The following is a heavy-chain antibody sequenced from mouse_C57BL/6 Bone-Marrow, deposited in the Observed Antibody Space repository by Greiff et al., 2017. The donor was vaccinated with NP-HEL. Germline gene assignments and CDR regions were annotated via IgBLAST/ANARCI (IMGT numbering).Heavy chain of an antibody. CDR1: GYTFTSYW. CDR3: AMGHYYGSGHYYDAMDY. Sequence: VKLVESGAELVKPGASVKVSCKASGYTFTSYWMHWVKQRPGQGLEWIGRIHPSDSDTNSNQTFTGTATLTVDKSSSPAYMQLSSLTSEGSAVYYGAMGHYYGSGHYYDAMDYWGQGTAVTVSS. J-gene: IGHJ4*01. D-gene: IGHD1-1*01. V-gene: IGHV1-74*01. CDR2: IHPSDSDT.